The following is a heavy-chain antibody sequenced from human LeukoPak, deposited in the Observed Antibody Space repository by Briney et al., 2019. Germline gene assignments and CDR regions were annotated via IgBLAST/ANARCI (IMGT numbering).Heavy chain of an antibody. J-gene: IGHJ4*02. CDR2: INPNSGGT. D-gene: IGHD3-3*01. CDR3: AREESPSAQSFDY. V-gene: IGHV1-2*02. Sequence: ASVKVSCKASGFTFTGYYMHWVRQAPGQGLEWMGWINPNSGGTNYAQKFQGRVTMTRDTSISTAYMELSRLRSDDTAIYYCAREESPSAQSFDYWGQGTLVTVSS. CDR1: GFTFTGYY.